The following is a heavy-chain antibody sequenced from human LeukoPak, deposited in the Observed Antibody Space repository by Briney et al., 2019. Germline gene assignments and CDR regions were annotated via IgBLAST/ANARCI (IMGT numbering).Heavy chain of an antibody. CDR2: IYPGDSDT. D-gene: IGHD1-20*01. CDR1: GYSFTSYW. Sequence: GESLKISCKGSGYSFTSYWIGWVRQVPGKGLEWMGIIYPGDSDTRYSPSFQGQVTISADKSISTAYLQWSSLKASDTAMYYCARRGNWNPYYYGMDVWGQGTTVTVSS. CDR3: ARRGNWNPYYYGMDV. J-gene: IGHJ6*02. V-gene: IGHV5-51*01.